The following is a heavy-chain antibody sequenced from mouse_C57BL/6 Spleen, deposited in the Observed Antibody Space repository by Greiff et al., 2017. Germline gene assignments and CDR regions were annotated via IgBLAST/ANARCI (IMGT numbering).Heavy chain of an antibody. CDR1: GYTFTSYW. D-gene: IGHD1-1*01. V-gene: IGHV1-59*01. CDR2: IDPSDSYT. CDR3: ARDCGSSYWFAY. J-gene: IGHJ3*01. Sequence: QVQLQQSGAELVRPGTSVTLSCKASGYTFTSYWMHWVKQRPGQGLEWIGVIDPSDSYTNYNQKFKGKATLTVDTSSSTAYMQLSSLTSEDSAVYYCARDCGSSYWFAYWGQGTLVTVSA.